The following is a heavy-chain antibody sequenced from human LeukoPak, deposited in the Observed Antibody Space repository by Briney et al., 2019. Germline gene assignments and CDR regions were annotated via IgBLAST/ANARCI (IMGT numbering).Heavy chain of an antibody. Sequence: GASVKVSCKASGYTFTGYYMHWVRQAPGQGLECMGWINPNSGDTNYAQKFRGRVIMTWDTSISTAYMELSRLRSDDTAVYYCARSTLGSAAPYSGYDRYEDYFDYWGQGTLVTVSS. CDR3: ARSTLGSAAPYSGYDRYEDYFDY. D-gene: IGHD5-12*01. CDR2: INPNSGDT. V-gene: IGHV1-2*02. J-gene: IGHJ4*02. CDR1: GYTFTGYY.